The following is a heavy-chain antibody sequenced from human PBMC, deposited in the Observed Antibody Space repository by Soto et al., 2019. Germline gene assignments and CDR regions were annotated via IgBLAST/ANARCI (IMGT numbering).Heavy chain of an antibody. CDR3: ATWGSGSYYLDH. V-gene: IGHV3-53*04. J-gene: IGHJ4*02. Sequence: EVQVVQSGGGLVQPGGSLRLSCAASGFSVASTYMTWVRQAPGRGLRWVSMIHTGGLKHFADFVKGRFSLSRDTSTNTLYLEMNSLRPDDTAVYYCATWGSGSYYLDHWGQGSLVTVSS. CDR1: GFSVASTY. CDR2: IHTGGLK. D-gene: IGHD3-10*01.